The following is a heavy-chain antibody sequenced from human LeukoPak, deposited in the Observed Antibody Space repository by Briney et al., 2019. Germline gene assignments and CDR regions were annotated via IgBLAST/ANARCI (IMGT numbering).Heavy chain of an antibody. D-gene: IGHD4-17*01. V-gene: IGHV4-59*01. CDR3: ARENDYGDYGDNFDC. CDR2: IYYSGST. J-gene: IGHJ4*02. CDR1: GGSINNYW. Sequence: SETLSLTCTVSGGSINNYWWSWIRQPPGKGLEWIGYIYYSGSTNYNPSLKSRVTISVDTSKNQFSLKLSSVTAADTAVYYCARENDYGDYGDNFDCWGQGTLVTVSS.